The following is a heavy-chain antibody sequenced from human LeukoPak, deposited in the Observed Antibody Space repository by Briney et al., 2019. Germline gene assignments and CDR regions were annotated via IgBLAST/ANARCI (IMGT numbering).Heavy chain of an antibody. CDR1: GFTFSSYA. D-gene: IGHD2-8*01. V-gene: IGHV3-23*01. J-gene: IGHJ4*02. Sequence: GGSLRLSCAASGFTFSSYAMSWDRQAPGKGLEWVSAISGSGGSTYYADSVKGRFTISRDNSKNTLYLQMNSLRAEDTAVYYCAKTVYATTYYFDYWGQGTLVTVSS. CDR3: AKTVYATTYYFDY. CDR2: ISGSGGST.